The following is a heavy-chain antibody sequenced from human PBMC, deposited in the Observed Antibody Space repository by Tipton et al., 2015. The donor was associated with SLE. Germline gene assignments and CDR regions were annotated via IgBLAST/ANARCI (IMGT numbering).Heavy chain of an antibody. D-gene: IGHD2-15*01. V-gene: IGHV4-59*11. CDR1: GGSISSHY. CDR3: ARVLGCSGGSCLDY. CDR2: IYYSGST. Sequence: TLSLTCTVSGGSISSHYWSWIRQPPGKGLEWIGYIYYSGSTNYNPSLKSRVTISVGTSKNQFSLKLSSVTAADTAVYYCARVLGCSGGSCLDYWGQGTLVTVSS. J-gene: IGHJ4*02.